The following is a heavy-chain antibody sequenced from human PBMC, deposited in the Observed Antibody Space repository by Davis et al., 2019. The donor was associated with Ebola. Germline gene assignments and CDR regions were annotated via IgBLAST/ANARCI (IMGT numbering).Heavy chain of an antibody. CDR2: IYPYDSDT. Sequence: GESLKISCKNSGNGFTNYWIGWVRQMPGRGLEWMGIIYPYDSDTRYSPSFQGRVTISADKSTTTAYLQWSTLKASDSAMYYCARTNYYYYYMDVWGKGTTVTVSS. CDR1: GNGFTNYW. J-gene: IGHJ6*03. CDR3: ARTNYYYYYMDV. V-gene: IGHV5-51*01.